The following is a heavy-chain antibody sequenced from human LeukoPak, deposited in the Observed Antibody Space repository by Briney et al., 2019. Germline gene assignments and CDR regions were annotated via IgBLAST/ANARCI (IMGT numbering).Heavy chain of an antibody. CDR1: GYTFTSYG. J-gene: IGHJ4*02. CDR2: ISAYNGNT. CDR3: ARDRRFQQQLGAPSDY. Sequence: ASVKVSCKASGYTFTSYGISWVRQAPGQGLERMGWISAYNGNTNYAQKLQGRVTMTTDTSTSTAYMELRSLRSDDTAVYYCARDRRFQQQLGAPSDYWGQGTLVTVSS. D-gene: IGHD6-13*01. V-gene: IGHV1-18*01.